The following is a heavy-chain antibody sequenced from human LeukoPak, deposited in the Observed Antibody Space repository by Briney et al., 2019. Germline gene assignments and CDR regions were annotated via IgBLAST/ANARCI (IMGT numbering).Heavy chain of an antibody. Sequence: SETLSLTCSVSGGSISGSSSYWTWIRQPPGKGLEWIGYIYYRGSTNYNPSLKSRVTISVDTSKNQFSLELSSVTAADTAVYYCARGGAMGTYYYYMDVWGKGTTVTISS. V-gene: IGHV4-61*01. D-gene: IGHD1-1*01. CDR1: GGSISGSSSY. J-gene: IGHJ6*03. CDR3: ARGGAMGTYYYYMDV. CDR2: IYYRGST.